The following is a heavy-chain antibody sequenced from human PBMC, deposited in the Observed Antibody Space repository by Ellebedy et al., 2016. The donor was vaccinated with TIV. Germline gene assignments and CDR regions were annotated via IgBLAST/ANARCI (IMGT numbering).Heavy chain of an antibody. V-gene: IGHV3-74*03. D-gene: IGHD3-16*01. CDR1: GFNFGAYW. J-gene: IGHJ5*02. CDR2: IKYDGTIT. Sequence: GESLKISCAASGFNFGAYWMHWVRQTPGKGLVWVSRIKYDGTITEYADSVKGRFTVSRDNAKNTLYLQMTSLRAEDTAVYYCGRDDYSAADHWGQGTLVTVSS. CDR3: GRDDYSAADH.